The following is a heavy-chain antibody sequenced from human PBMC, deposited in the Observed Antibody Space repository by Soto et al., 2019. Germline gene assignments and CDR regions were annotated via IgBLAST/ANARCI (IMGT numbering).Heavy chain of an antibody. J-gene: IGHJ4*02. CDR1: GYTFTSYG. CDR3: ARDELGVAAAGTGFDY. CDR2: ISAYNGNT. Sequence: ASVKVSCKASGYTFTSYGISWVRQAPGQGLEWVGWISAYNGNTNYAQKLQGRVTMTTDTSTSTAYMELRSLRSDDTAVYYCARDELGVAAAGTGFDYWGQGTLVTVS. V-gene: IGHV1-18*01. D-gene: IGHD1-1*01.